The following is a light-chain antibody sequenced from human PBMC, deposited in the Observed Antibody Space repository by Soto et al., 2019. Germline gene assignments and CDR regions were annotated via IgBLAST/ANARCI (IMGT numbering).Light chain of an antibody. Sequence: EIVLTQSPGTLSLSPGETATLSCRASQRVFSAYLAWYQQKPGQAPRLLIYGASIRASGAPDRFSGPGSATDFTLTINRLEPEDFAIYFCQQYASGPLTFGGGTKVDIK. V-gene: IGKV3-20*01. CDR2: GAS. J-gene: IGKJ4*01. CDR3: QQYASGPLT. CDR1: QRVFSAY.